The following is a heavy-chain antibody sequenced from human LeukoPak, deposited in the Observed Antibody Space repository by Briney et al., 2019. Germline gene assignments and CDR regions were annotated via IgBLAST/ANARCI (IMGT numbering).Heavy chain of an antibody. CDR2: INPNGGGT. D-gene: IGHD5-24*01. CDR3: ARDTPNEMATITFDY. V-gene: IGHV1-2*06. Sequence: GASVKVSCKASGYTLTGYYMHWVRQAPGQGLEWMGRINPNGGGTNYAQKFQGRVTMTRDTSISTAYMELSSLRSEDTAVYYCARDTPNEMATITFDYWGQGTLVTVSS. CDR1: GYTLTGYY. J-gene: IGHJ4*02.